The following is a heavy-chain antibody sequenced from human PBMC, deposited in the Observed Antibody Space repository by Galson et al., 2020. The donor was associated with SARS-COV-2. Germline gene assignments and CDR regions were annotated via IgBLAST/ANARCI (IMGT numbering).Heavy chain of an antibody. CDR3: ARSLAATMIVHFDY. Sequence: ASVKVSCKASGYTFTSYGISWVRQAPGQGLEWMGWISAYNGNTNYAQKLQGRVTMTTDTSTSTAYMELRSLRSDDTAVYYCARSLAATMIVHFDYWGQGTLVTVSS. V-gene: IGHV1-18*04. J-gene: IGHJ4*02. CDR2: ISAYNGNT. D-gene: IGHD3-22*01. CDR1: GYTFTSYG.